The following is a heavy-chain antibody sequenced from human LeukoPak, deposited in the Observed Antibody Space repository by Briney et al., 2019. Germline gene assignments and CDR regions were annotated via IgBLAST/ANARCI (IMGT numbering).Heavy chain of an antibody. D-gene: IGHD6-13*01. CDR2: IYYSGST. CDR1: GGSISSYY. Sequence: PSETLSLTCTVSGGSISSYYWSWIRQPPGKGLEWIEYIYYSGSTNYNPSLKSRVTISVDTSKNQFSLKLSSVTAADTAVYYCARTASWGSWTGWFDPWGQGTLVTVSS. CDR3: ARTASWGSWTGWFDP. J-gene: IGHJ5*02. V-gene: IGHV4-59*01.